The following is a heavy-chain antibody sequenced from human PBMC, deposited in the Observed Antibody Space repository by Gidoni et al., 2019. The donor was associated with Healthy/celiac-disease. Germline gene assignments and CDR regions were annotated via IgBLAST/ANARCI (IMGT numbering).Heavy chain of an antibody. CDR2: INHSGST. CDR3: ARGLMDYYDSSGYFRYFDL. V-gene: IGHV4-34*01. CDR1: GGSFSGYY. J-gene: IGHJ2*01. D-gene: IGHD3-22*01. Sequence: QVQLQQWGAGLLKPSATLSLTCAVYGGSFSGYYWSWIRQPPGKGLEWIGEINHSGSTNYNPSLKSRVTISVDTSKNQFSLKLSSVTAADTAVYYCARGLMDYYDSSGYFRYFDLWGRGTLVTVSS.